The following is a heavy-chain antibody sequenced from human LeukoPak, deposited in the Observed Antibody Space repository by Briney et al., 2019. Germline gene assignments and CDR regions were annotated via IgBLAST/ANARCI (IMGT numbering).Heavy chain of an antibody. J-gene: IGHJ5*02. D-gene: IGHD3-10*01. CDR3: AKDPPMVRGGDP. CDR1: GFTFSSYG. V-gene: IGHV3-30*18. Sequence: PGGSLRLSCAASGFTFSSYGMHWVRQAPGKGLEWVAVISYDGSNKYYADSVKGRFTISRDNSKNTLYLQMNSLRAEDTAVYYCAKDPPMVRGGDPWGQGTLVTVSS. CDR2: ISYDGSNK.